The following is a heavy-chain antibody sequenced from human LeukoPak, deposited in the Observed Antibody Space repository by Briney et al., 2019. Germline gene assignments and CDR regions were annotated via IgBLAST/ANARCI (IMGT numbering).Heavy chain of an antibody. CDR2: ISTYNANT. J-gene: IGHJ4*02. Sequence: ASVKVSCKASGYTFTSYGISWVRQAPGQGLEWMGWISTYNANTNYAQKLQGRVTMTTDTSTSTAYMEVRSLRSDDTAVYYCARREVYSSGWPFDYWGQGTLVTVSS. D-gene: IGHD6-19*01. CDR3: ARREVYSSGWPFDY. CDR1: GYTFTSYG. V-gene: IGHV1-18*01.